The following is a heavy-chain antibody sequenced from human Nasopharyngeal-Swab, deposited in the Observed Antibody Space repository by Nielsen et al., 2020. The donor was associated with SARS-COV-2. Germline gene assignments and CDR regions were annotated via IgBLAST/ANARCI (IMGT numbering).Heavy chain of an antibody. D-gene: IGHD3-16*02. V-gene: IGHV1-69*06. CDR2: IIPIFGTA. J-gene: IGHJ4*02. CDR1: GGTFSSYA. Sequence: SVKVSCKASGGTFSSYAISWVRQAPGQGPEWMGGIIPIFGTANYAQKFQGRVTITADKSTSTAYMELSSLRSEDTAVYYCARNPVDYDYVWGSYRYRTFDYWGQGTLVTVSS. CDR3: ARNPVDYDYVWGSYRYRTFDY.